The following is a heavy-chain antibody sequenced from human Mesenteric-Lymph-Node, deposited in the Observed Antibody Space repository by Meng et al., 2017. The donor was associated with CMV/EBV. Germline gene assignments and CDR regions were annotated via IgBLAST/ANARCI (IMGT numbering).Heavy chain of an antibody. Sequence: CTVSGGSISSPNWWSWVRQPPGKGLEWIGEIHHSGDSNYNPSLKSRVTISVDTPNNQFSLKLSSVTAADTAVYYCARSSIATRGFDYWGQGTLVTVSS. J-gene: IGHJ4*02. CDR2: IHHSGDS. V-gene: IGHV4-4*02. CDR3: ARSSIATRGFDY. CDR1: GGSISSPNW. D-gene: IGHD6-13*01.